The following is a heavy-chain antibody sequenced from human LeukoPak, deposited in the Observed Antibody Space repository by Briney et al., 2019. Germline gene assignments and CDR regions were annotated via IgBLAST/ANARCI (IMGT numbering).Heavy chain of an antibody. J-gene: IGHJ3*02. CDR3: ARGNSGASDI. CDR2: INIDGSFR. CDR1: GFTFSSYR. D-gene: IGHD4-23*01. V-gene: IGHV3-74*01. Sequence: PGGSLRLSCEASGFTFSSYRMFWVRQAPGKGLVWVSLINIDGSFRTYADSVKGRFSISRDNAKNTLYLQMNSLRAEDTAVYYCARGNSGASDIWGPGTMVTVSS.